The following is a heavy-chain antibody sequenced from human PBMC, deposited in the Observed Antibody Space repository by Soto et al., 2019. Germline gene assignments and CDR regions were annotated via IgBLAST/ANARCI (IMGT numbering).Heavy chain of an antibody. CDR1: GDIFRSYA. V-gene: IGHV1-69*01. J-gene: IGHJ4*02. D-gene: IGHD5-12*01. CDR3: ATAAGLHPVSPLDY. CDR2: VIPVFGTS. Sequence: QVQLVQSGAEVKKSGSSVKVSCKASGDIFRSYAISWVRQAPGQGLDWMGGVIPVFGTSQYAQKYQGRVTITADESTSTAYMELTSLTSDDTAIYYCATAAGLHPVSPLDYWGQGTLVTVSS.